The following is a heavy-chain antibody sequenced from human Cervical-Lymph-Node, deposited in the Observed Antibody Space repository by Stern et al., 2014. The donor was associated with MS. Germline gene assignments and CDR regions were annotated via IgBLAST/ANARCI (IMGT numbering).Heavy chain of an antibody. D-gene: IGHD2-8*01. J-gene: IGHJ4*02. CDR1: GYTFTSYG. Sequence: VPLVESGAEVKKPGASVKVSCKASGYTFTSYGISWVRQAPGQGLEWMGWISAYNGNTNYAQKLQGRVTMTTDTSTSTAYMELRSLRSDDTAVYYCATRACTNGVCFLDYWGQGTLVTVSS. CDR2: ISAYNGNT. V-gene: IGHV1-18*01. CDR3: ATRACTNGVCFLDY.